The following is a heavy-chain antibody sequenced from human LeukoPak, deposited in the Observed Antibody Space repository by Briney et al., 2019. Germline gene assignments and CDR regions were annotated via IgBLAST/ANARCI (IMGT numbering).Heavy chain of an antibody. CDR3: ARGDSSSWYRFDY. CDR2: INPNSGGT. D-gene: IGHD6-13*01. CDR1: GYTFTGYY. V-gene: IGHV1-2*02. J-gene: IGHJ4*02. Sequence: ASVKVSCKASGYTFTGYYMHWVRQAPGQGLDWMGWINPNSGGTNYAQKSQGRVTMTRDTSISTAYMELSRLRSDDTAVYYCARGDSSSWYRFDYWGQGTLVTVSS.